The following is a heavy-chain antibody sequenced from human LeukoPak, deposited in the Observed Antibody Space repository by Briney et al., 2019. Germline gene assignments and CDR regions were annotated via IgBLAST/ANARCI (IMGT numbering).Heavy chain of an antibody. J-gene: IGHJ4*02. CDR3: ARGLVGLPPHPFDS. D-gene: IGHD3/OR15-3a*01. CDR1: GYTFTGYY. CDR2: INPNSGST. V-gene: IGHV1-2*02. Sequence: ASVKVSCKASGYTFTGYYMHWVRQAPGQGLEWMGWINPNSGSTNYAQKFQGRVTMARDTSISTAYMELTRLTSDDTAVYFCARGLVGLPPHPFDSWGQGNLVTVSS.